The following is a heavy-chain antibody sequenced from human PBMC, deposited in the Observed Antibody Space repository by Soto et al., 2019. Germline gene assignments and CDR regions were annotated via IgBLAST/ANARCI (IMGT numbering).Heavy chain of an antibody. J-gene: IGHJ6*02. Sequence: ASVKVSCKASGYTYTGHYIHWVRQAPGRGLEWMGRINPNSGGANYAQKFQGRVTLTRDTSISTASMEVSRLRSDDTAVYFCACEAVNYSYYGMDVWGQATTDTVSS. CDR2: INPNSGGA. V-gene: IGHV1-2*02. CDR3: ACEAVNYSYYGMDV. CDR1: GYTYTGHY.